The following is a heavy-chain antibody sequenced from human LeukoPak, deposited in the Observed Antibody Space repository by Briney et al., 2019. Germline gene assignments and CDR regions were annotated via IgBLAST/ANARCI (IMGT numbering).Heavy chain of an antibody. Sequence: PGGSLRLSCAASGFTFSSYAMSWVRQAPGEGLEWVSSISSGGVSTYYADSAKGRFTISRDNSKNMLYLQMNSLRAEDTALYYCARGLRIVDSWGQGTLVTASS. J-gene: IGHJ4*02. CDR3: ARGLRIVDS. V-gene: IGHV3-23*01. CDR2: ISSGGVST. CDR1: GFTFSSYA. D-gene: IGHD3-16*02.